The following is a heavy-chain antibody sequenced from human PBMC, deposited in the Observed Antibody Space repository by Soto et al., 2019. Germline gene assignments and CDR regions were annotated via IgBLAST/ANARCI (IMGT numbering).Heavy chain of an antibody. CDR3: AKDRDISYHLDCGFYYYGKDV. D-gene: IGHD2-21*01. J-gene: IGHJ6*02. CDR2: ITDVGDPT. V-gene: IGHV3-23*01. CDR1: GFTFGTYA. Sequence: GGSLRLSCAASGFTFGTYAMNWVRQAPGKGLEWVSTITDVGDPTYYADSVKGRFTISRDNSKNTLFLQMNSLRAEDTARYYCAKDRDISYHLDCGFYYYGKDVWGQEATVTVSS.